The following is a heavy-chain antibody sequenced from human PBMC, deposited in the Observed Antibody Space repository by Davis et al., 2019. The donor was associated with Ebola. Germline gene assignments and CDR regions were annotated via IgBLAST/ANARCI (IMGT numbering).Heavy chain of an antibody. Sequence: PGGSLRLSCAASGFTFSSYAMHWVRQAPGKGLEWVAVISYDGSNKYYADSVKGRFTISRDNSKNTLYLQMNSLRAEDTAVYYCARALEWEPTFHYGGMDVWGKGTTVTVSS. CDR2: ISYDGSNK. D-gene: IGHD1-26*01. V-gene: IGHV3-30-3*01. CDR1: GFTFSSYA. J-gene: IGHJ6*04. CDR3: ARALEWEPTFHYGGMDV.